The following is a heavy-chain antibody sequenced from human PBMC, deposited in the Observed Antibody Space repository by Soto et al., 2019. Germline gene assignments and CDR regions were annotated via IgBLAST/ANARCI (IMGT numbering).Heavy chain of an antibody. CDR2: IKSKTDGGTT. V-gene: IGHV3-15*07. CDR1: GFTFSNAW. Sequence: EVQLVESGGGLVKPGGSLRLSCAASGFTFSNAWMNWVRQAPGKGLEWVGRIKSKTDGGTTDYAAPVKGRFTISRDDSKHTLYLQMNSLKTEDTAVYYCTTEKYYDFWSGYWTYYYYGMDVWGQGTTVTVSS. J-gene: IGHJ6*02. CDR3: TTEKYYDFWSGYWTYYYYGMDV. D-gene: IGHD3-3*01.